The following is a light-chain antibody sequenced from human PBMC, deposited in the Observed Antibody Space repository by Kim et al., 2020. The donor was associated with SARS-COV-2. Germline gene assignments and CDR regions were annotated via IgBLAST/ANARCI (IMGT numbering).Light chain of an antibody. V-gene: IGKV3-20*01. CDR3: QQYFDSPPKWT. CDR1: QTVRGNF. J-gene: IGKJ1*01. CDR2: GAS. Sequence: GERATLSCRASQTVRGNFIAWYQQKPGQSPRLLIYGASTRAAGIPDRFSGSGSGTDFTLTISRLEPEDFAVYHCQQYFDSPPKWTFGQGTKVDIK.